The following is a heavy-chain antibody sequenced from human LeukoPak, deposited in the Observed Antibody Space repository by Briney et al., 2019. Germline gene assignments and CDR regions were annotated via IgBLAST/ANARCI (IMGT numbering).Heavy chain of an antibody. D-gene: IGHD4-23*01. CDR3: ARGLTVGTVTYFDY. J-gene: IGHJ4*02. Sequence: SETLSLTCDVSGGSITQTNYWTWVRQPPGKGLEWIGEVNLQGGTNYNPSLLRRVAISVDTSANHVSLQMTSVTAADTAVYYCARGLTVGTVTYFDYRGQGTLVTVSS. CDR1: GGSITQTNY. CDR2: VNLQGGT. V-gene: IGHV4-4*02.